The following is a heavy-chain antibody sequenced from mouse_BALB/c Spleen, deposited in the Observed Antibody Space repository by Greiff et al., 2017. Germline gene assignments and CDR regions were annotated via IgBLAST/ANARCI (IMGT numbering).Heavy chain of an antibody. CDR2: INPSNGGT. CDR1: GYTFTSYY. J-gene: IGHJ1*01. V-gene: IGHV1S81*02. Sequence: QVQLQQSGAELVKPGASVKLSCKASGYTFTSYYMYWVKQRPGQGLEWIGEINPSNGGTNFNEKFKSKATLTVDKSSSTAYMQLSSLTSEDSAVYYCTRRPVDWYFDVWGAGTTVTVSS. D-gene: IGHD1-1*01. CDR3: TRRPVDWYFDV.